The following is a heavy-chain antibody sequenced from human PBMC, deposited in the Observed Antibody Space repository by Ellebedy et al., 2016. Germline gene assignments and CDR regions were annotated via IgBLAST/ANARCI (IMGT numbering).Heavy chain of an antibody. V-gene: IGHV4-34*01. Sequence: SETLSLXCAVYGGSFSGYYWSWIRQPPGKGLEWIGEINHSGSTNYNPSLKSRVTISVDTSKNQFSLKLSSVTAADTAVYYCARDSFGGYNQHSIDYWGQGTLVTVSS. J-gene: IGHJ4*02. CDR1: GGSFSGYY. CDR3: ARDSFGGYNQHSIDY. CDR2: INHSGST. D-gene: IGHD5-24*01.